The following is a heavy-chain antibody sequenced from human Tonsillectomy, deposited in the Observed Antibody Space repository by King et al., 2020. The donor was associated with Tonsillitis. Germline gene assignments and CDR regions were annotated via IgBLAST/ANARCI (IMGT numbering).Heavy chain of an antibody. CDR3: AKDVNEADIVLLPAARDHYYYYYGMDV. CDR1: GFTFSAYA. J-gene: IGHJ6*02. V-gene: IGHV3-23*04. Sequence: VQLVESGGGLVQPGGSLRLSCAASGFTFSAYAMSWVRQAPGKGLEWVSTISGSGGTTYYADSVKGRFTISRDNSKNTLYLQMNSLRAEDTAVYSCAKDVNEADIVLLPAARDHYYYYYGMDVWGQGTTVTVSS. CDR2: ISGSGGTT. D-gene: IGHD2-2*01.